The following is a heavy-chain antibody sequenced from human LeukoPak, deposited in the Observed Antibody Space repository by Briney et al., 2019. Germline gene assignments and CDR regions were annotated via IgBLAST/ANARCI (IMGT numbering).Heavy chain of an antibody. CDR3: ARGSRLPGNAFDI. CDR1: GFTFSSYA. Sequence: PGGSLRLSCAASGFTFSSYAMSWVRQAPGKGLEWVSLISGSGGSTYYADSVKGRFTISRDNSKNTLYLQMNSLRAEDTAVYYCARGSRLPGNAFDIWGQGTMVTVSS. CDR2: ISGSGGST. J-gene: IGHJ3*02. V-gene: IGHV3-23*01. D-gene: IGHD1-26*01.